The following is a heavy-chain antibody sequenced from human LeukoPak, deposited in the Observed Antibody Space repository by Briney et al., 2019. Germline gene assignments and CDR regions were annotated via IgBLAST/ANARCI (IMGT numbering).Heavy chain of an antibody. CDR2: ISYDGSNQ. D-gene: IGHD3-3*01. J-gene: IGHJ4*02. V-gene: IGHV3-30*18. CDR1: GFTFSSYA. Sequence: GRSLRLSCEVSGFTFSSYAIHWVRQAPGKGLEWVASISYDGSNQYYADSVKGRFTISREYSNNTLYLQMSSLRAEDTAIYYCAKETALVGGHAAIFDHWGQGTLVTVSS. CDR3: AKETALVGGHAAIFDH.